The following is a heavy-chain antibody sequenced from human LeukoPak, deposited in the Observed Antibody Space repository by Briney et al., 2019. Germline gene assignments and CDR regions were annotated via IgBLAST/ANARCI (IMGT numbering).Heavy chain of an antibody. V-gene: IGHV1-2*02. Sequence: ASVKVSCKASGGTFSSYAISWVRQAPGQGLEWMGWINPNSGGTNYAQKFQGRVTMTRDTSISTAYMELSRLRSDDTAVYYCARVWQAFDIWGQGTMVTVSS. D-gene: IGHD3-16*01. J-gene: IGHJ3*02. CDR3: ARVWQAFDI. CDR1: GGTFSSYA. CDR2: INPNSGGT.